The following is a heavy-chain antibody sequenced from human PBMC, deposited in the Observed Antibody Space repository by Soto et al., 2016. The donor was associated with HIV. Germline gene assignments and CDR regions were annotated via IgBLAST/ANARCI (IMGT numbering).Heavy chain of an antibody. CDR2: IIPIVGIV. V-gene: IGHV1-69*10. Sequence: QVHLVQSGAEVKKPGSSVKVSCKASGGTFSTYGISWVRQAPGQGLEWMGGIIPIVGIVNYAQKFQGRVTITADKSTTTAYMEVRSLRSEDTAIYYCARDPVNAYDSSGPRDSYYYYMDVWGNGTTVTVSS. CDR1: GGTFSTYG. CDR3: ARDPVNAYDSSGPRDSYYYYMDV. D-gene: IGHD3-22*01. J-gene: IGHJ6*03.